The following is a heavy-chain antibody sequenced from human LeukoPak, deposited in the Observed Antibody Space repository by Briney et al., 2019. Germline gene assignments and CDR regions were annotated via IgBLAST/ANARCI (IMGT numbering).Heavy chain of an antibody. CDR1: GRSLVTDY. CDR2: IDYSGST. Sequence: SETLSLTCTVPGRSLVTDYWSWLRQPPGKGLEGNGYIDYSGSTNYNPSLKSRVTISLDPSKSHSSLQLSSLTAADTALYYCVRGRRYSGRIDAFDSWGQGTMVTVSS. V-gene: IGHV4-59*08. CDR3: VRGRRYSGRIDAFDS. D-gene: IGHD6-13*01. J-gene: IGHJ3*02.